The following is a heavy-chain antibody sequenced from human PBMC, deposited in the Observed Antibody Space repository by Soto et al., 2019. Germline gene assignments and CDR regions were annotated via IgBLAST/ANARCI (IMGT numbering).Heavy chain of an antibody. CDR2: ISAYNGNT. J-gene: IGHJ5*02. Sequence: GXSVKVSFKASGYTFTSYGISLVRQAPGQGLEWMGWISAYNGNTNYAQKLQGRVTMTTDTSTSTAYMELRSLRSDDTAVYYCARVMGSGWSWFDPWGQGTLVTVSS. V-gene: IGHV1-18*01. D-gene: IGHD6-19*01. CDR3: ARVMGSGWSWFDP. CDR1: GYTFTSYG.